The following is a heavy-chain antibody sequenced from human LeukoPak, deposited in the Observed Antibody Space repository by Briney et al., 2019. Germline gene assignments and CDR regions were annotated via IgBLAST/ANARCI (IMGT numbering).Heavy chain of an antibody. CDR2: ISAYNGNT. D-gene: IGHD3-10*01. V-gene: IGHV1-18*01. J-gene: IGHJ3*02. CDR1: GYTFTSYG. CDR3: ATDDPRVSMGAFDI. Sequence: ASVKVSCKASGYTFTSYGISWVRQAPGQGLEWMGWISAYNGNTNYAQKLQGRVTMTTDTSTSTAYMELRSLRSEDTAVYYCATDDPRVSMGAFDIWGQGTMVTVSS.